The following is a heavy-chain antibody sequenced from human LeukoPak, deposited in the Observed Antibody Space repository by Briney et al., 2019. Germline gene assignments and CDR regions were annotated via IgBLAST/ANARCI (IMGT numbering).Heavy chain of an antibody. Sequence: SETLSLTCTVSGASFSDYYWSWIRQPPGKGQEWIAYIYYSGGTNYNPSLKSRVTISVDTSNNQFSLDLRSVTAADSAVYYCVRRVRYFGQNDYWGQGTLVTVSS. J-gene: IGHJ4*02. CDR1: GASFSDYY. CDR2: IYYSGGT. V-gene: IGHV4-59*08. CDR3: VRRVRYFGQNDY. D-gene: IGHD3-9*01.